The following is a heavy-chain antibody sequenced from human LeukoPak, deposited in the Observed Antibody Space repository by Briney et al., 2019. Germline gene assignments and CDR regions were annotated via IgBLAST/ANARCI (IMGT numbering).Heavy chain of an antibody. Sequence: SETLSLTCTVSGGSISSYYWSWIRQPPGRGQEWIGHIYYSGSTNYNPSLKSRVTISVDTSKNQFSLKLSSVTAADTAVYYCARHGHLGIAVAGPTFDYWGQGTLVTVSS. V-gene: IGHV4-59*08. J-gene: IGHJ4*02. CDR2: IYYSGST. CDR1: GGSISSYY. D-gene: IGHD6-19*01. CDR3: ARHGHLGIAVAGPTFDY.